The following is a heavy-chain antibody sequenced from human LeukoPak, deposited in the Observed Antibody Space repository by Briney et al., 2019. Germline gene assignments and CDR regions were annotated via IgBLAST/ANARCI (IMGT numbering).Heavy chain of an antibody. CDR3: AREAIAAHDYYYYYMDV. D-gene: IGHD6-6*01. Sequence: PSETLSLTCTVSGGSISSYYWSWIRQPPGKGLEWIGYIYYSGSTNYNPSLKSRVTISVDTSKNQFSLKLSSVTAADTAVYYCAREAIAAHDYYYYYMDVWGKGTTVTVSS. V-gene: IGHV4-59*01. J-gene: IGHJ6*03. CDR1: GGSISSYY. CDR2: IYYSGST.